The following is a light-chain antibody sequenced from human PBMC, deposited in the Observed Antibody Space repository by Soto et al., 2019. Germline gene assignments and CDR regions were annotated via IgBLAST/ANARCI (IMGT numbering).Light chain of an antibody. CDR2: DAS. CDR3: HQYDRSPRT. CDR1: QSVGSY. Sequence: VVLTQSPATLSLSPGESATLSCRASQSVGSYLAWYQQKPGQAPTLLIYDASTRATGIPARVSGSGSGTDFTLTISSLQPEDFAVYYCHQYDRSPRTFGQGTRLEIK. J-gene: IGKJ5*01. V-gene: IGKV3-20*01.